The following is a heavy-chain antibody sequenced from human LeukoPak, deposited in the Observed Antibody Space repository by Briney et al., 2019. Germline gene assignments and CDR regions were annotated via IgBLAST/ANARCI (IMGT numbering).Heavy chain of an antibody. V-gene: IGHV5-51*01. CDR3: TRGAIITIFGYGMDV. CDR1: GDIFSNYW. Sequence: PGESLNLSCRVSGDIFSNYWIGWVRQMPGKGLEWMGIIYPGDSDTRYSPSFQGQVTISADKSISTAYLQWSSLKASDTAIYYCTRGAIITIFGYGMDVWGQGTTVTVSS. J-gene: IGHJ6*02. D-gene: IGHD3-9*01. CDR2: IYPGDSDT.